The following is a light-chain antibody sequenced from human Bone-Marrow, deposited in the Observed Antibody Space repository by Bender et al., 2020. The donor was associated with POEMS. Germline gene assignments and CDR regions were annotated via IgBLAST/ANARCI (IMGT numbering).Light chain of an antibody. CDR2: SSH. J-gene: IGLJ3*02. V-gene: IGLV1-44*01. CDR1: SSNIGAHA. CDR3: QSYDSSLSGWV. Sequence: QSALTQAPSASGTPGQRITISCSGGSSNIGAHAVNWYQHLPGTAPKLLIYSSHRRPSEVPDRFSGSRSGTSASLAISGLQADDEADYYCQSYDSSLSGWVFGGGTKLTVL.